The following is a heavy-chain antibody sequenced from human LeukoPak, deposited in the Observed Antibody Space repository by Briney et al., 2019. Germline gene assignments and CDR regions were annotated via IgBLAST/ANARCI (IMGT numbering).Heavy chain of an antibody. CDR3: ARDRTRTGYSSGWYHDY. CDR1: GYTFTGYY. J-gene: IGHJ4*02. D-gene: IGHD6-19*01. CDR2: IIPNSGGT. Sequence: ASVKVSCKASGYTFTGYYMHWVRQAPGQGLEWMGWIIPNSGGTNYAQKFQGRVTMTRDTSISTAYMELSRLRSDDTAVYYCARDRTRTGYSSGWYHDYWGQGTLVTVSS. V-gene: IGHV1-2*02.